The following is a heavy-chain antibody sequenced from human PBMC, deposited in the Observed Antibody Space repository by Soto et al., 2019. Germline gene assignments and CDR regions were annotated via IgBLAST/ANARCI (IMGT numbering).Heavy chain of an antibody. V-gene: IGHV3-23*01. CDR1: GFTFSNYA. CDR3: AKDSVSYNRIYDACDI. CDR2: LGGGDDI. D-gene: IGHD1-26*01. Sequence: VQLLESGGGLVQPGGALRLSCEASGFTFSNYAMSWVRQAPGEGPEWVSTLGGGDDILYADSVKGRFTISRDDSRNTVYLQMDNLRVEDTAMYFCAKDSVSYNRIYDACDIWGQGTVVTVSS. J-gene: IGHJ3*02.